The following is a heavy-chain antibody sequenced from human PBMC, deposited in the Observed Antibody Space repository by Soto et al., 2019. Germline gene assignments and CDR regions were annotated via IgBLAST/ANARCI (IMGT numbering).Heavy chain of an antibody. V-gene: IGHV3-64*01. CDR3: AREPSSVYSYVDY. Sequence: GGSLRLSCAASGFTFSSYAMHWVRQAPGKGLEYVSAISSNGGSTYYANSVKGRFTISRDNSKNTLYLLMGSLRAEDMAVYYCAREPSSVYSYVDYWGQGTLVTVSS. CDR2: ISSNGGST. CDR1: GFTFSSYA. D-gene: IGHD5-18*01. J-gene: IGHJ4*02.